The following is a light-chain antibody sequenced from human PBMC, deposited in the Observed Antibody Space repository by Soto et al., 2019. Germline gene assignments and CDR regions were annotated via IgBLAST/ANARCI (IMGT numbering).Light chain of an antibody. V-gene: IGKV4-1*01. Sequence: DIVMTQSPDSLAVSLGERATINCKSSQSVLYSSNNKNYLAWYRQKAGQAPRLLIYDASYRATGIPARFSGSGSGTDFTLTISSLEPEDFAVYYCQVRSNPIAFGQGTRLEIK. CDR3: QVRSNPIA. CDR2: DAS. J-gene: IGKJ5*01. CDR1: QSVLYSSNNKNY.